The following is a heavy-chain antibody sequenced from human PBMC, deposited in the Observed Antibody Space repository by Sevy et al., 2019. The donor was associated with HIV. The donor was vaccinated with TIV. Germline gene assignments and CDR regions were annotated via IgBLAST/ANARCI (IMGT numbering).Heavy chain of an antibody. Sequence: SETLSLTCTVSGGSISSYYWSWIRQPPGKGLEWIGYIYSSGSTNYNPSLKSRVTISVDTSKNQFSLKLSSVTAADTAVYYCARGKRDVDYWGQGTLVTVSS. CDR2: IYSSGST. J-gene: IGHJ4*02. CDR3: ARGKRDVDY. V-gene: IGHV4-59*01. CDR1: GGSISSYY.